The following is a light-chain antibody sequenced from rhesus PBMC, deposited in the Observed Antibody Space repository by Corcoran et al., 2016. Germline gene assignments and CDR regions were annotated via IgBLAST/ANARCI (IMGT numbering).Light chain of an antibody. CDR1: SSDIGGYKY. J-gene: IGLJ1*01. CDR3: SSSAGSNTYYI. Sequence: QAALTQPRSVSGSPGQSVTISCTGTSSDIGGYKYVSWYQQHPGTAPKLMIYEVSKRPSGVSDRFSGSKSGNTASLTISGLQAEEEADYYCSSSAGSNTYYIFGAGTRLTVL. V-gene: IGLV2-32*02. CDR2: EVS.